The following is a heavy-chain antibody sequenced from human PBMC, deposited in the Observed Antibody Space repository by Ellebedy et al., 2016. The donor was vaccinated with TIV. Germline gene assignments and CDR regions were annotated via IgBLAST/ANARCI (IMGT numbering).Heavy chain of an antibody. CDR3: ASSPSQGY. CDR2: IYSGGNT. Sequence: PGGSLRLSCAASGFTVSNNYMSWVRQAPGKGLEWVSVIYSGGNTFYAASVKGRFTISRDSSQNTLYLQMDSLRAEDTALYYCASSPSQGYWGQGTLVTVSS. V-gene: IGHV3-53*01. J-gene: IGHJ4*02. CDR1: GFTVSNNY.